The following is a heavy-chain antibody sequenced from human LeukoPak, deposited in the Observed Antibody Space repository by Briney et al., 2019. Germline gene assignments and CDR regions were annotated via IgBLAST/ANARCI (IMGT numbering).Heavy chain of an antibody. CDR1: GGSISSGDYY. D-gene: IGHD3-10*01. CDR3: ARLPMVRGNNWFDP. Sequence: PSETLSLTCTVSGGSISSGDYYWSWIRQPPGKGLEWIGYIYYSGSTYYNPSLKSRVTISVDTSKNQFSLKLSSVTAADTAVYYCARLPMVRGNNWFDPWGQGTLVTVSS. J-gene: IGHJ5*02. V-gene: IGHV4-30-4*01. CDR2: IYYSGST.